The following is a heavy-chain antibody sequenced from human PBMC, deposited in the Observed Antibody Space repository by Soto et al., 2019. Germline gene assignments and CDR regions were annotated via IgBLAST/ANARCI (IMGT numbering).Heavy chain of an antibody. CDR2: IYSDGST. CDR3: ARDPGLRNGMSA. Sequence: EVQVVESGGDLVQPGGSLRLSCAASGFNVNSDYMNWVRQAPGKGLEWVSVIYSDGSTYYADSVKGRFSISRDNSKNSLNLEMSSLRAEDTSVYYCARDPGLRNGMSAWGQGTTVTVSS. J-gene: IGHJ6*02. V-gene: IGHV3-66*01. CDR1: GFNVNSDY.